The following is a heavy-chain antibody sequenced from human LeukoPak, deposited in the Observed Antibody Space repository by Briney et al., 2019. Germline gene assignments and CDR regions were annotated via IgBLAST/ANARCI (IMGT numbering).Heavy chain of an antibody. D-gene: IGHD2-2*01. J-gene: IGHJ6*02. CDR2: IKKTGSET. CDR1: GFTLSHFW. CDR3: ARDEGYCSRTSCYGASKGMDV. V-gene: IGHV3-7*01. Sequence: PGGSLRLSCAASGFTLSHFWMSWVRQAPGKGLEWVAYIKKTGSETYYMDSVEGRFTITRDNSRDSVFLHMYGLRAEDTAVYYCARDEGYCSRTSCYGASKGMDVWGQGTAVIVSS.